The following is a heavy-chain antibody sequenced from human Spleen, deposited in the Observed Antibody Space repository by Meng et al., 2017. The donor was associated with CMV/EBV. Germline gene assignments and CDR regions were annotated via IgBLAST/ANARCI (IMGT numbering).Heavy chain of an antibody. Sequence: GGSLRLSCEASGFIFSAYAMHWGRQAPGKGLEWVALIWNDGTNQYYADSVKGRFTISRDNSKNTLYLQMNSLRAEDTAVYYCARDFGGGVNTFGGLIPDYWGQGTLVTVSS. J-gene: IGHJ4*02. D-gene: IGHD3-16*02. CDR3: ARDFGGGVNTFGGLIPDY. CDR1: GFIFSAYA. CDR2: IWNDGTNQ. V-gene: IGHV3-33*01.